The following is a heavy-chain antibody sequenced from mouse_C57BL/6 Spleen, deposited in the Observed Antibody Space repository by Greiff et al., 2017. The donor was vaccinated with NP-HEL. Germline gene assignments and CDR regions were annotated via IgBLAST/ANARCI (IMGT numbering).Heavy chain of an antibody. CDR3: AKIYYDYAGAWFAY. CDR1: GFSLTSYG. CDR2: IWGAGST. V-gene: IGHV2-3*01. J-gene: IGHJ3*01. Sequence: VQLKESGPGLVAPSQSLSITCTVSGFSLTSYGVSWVRQPPGKGLEWLGVIWGAGSTTYHSAPISRLSISKDNSKSQVFLKLNSLQTDDTATDYCAKIYYDYAGAWFAYWGQGTLVTVSA. D-gene: IGHD2-4*01.